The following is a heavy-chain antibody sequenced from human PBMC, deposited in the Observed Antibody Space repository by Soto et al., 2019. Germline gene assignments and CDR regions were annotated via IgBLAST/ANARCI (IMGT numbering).Heavy chain of an antibody. V-gene: IGHV1-3*01. Sequence: QVQLVQSGAEVKKPGASVKVSCKASGYTFTSYAMPWVRQAPGQRLEGMGWINAGNGNTKYSQQFQGRVTITRDTPALTAYMQLSSLRSEDTSVYYCARDLGGWPDYWGQGTLVTVSS. J-gene: IGHJ4*02. CDR3: ARDLGGWPDY. D-gene: IGHD2-15*01. CDR2: INAGNGNT. CDR1: GYTFTSYA.